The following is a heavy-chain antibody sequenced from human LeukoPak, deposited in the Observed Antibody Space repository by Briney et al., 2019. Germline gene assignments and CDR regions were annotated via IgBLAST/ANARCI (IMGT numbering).Heavy chain of an antibody. V-gene: IGHV4-59*01. CDR1: GGSISSDC. J-gene: IGHJ4*02. Sequence: SETLSLTCTVSGGSISSDCWSWIRQPPGKGLEWIGYLCNAGSTNYNPSLKSRATMSVDTSKSQFSLSLSSVTAADTAVYYCARRGDSSRRFDFWGQGTLVTVTS. D-gene: IGHD6-13*01. CDR3: ARRGDSSRRFDF. CDR2: LCNAGST.